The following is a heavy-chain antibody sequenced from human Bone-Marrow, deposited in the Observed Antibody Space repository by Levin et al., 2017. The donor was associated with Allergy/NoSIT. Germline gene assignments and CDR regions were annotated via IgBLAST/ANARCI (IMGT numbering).Heavy chain of an antibody. CDR2: IYSGGTT. V-gene: IGHV3-53*01. CDR1: GFTVSNNF. CDR3: ARDPPGIALAPTA. Sequence: LSLTCAASGFTVSNNFVYWVRQAPGKGLEWVSLIYSGGTTQYADSVKGRFTISRDNSKNTVFLQMNSLRTEDTAVYYCARDPPGIALAPTAWGQGTLVTVSS. D-gene: IGHD6-19*01. J-gene: IGHJ5*02.